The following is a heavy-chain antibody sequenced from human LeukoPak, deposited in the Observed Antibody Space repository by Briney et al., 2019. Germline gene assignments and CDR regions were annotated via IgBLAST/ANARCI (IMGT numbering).Heavy chain of an antibody. V-gene: IGHV3-21*01. CDR2: ISSSSSYI. D-gene: IGHD5-12*01. Sequence: PGGSLRLSCAASGFTFSSYSMNWVRQAPGKGLEWVSSISSSSSYIYYADSVKGRFTISRDNAKNSLYLQMNSLRAEDTAVYYCARDPSGGYSGYGWFDPWGQGTLVTVSS. J-gene: IGHJ5*02. CDR1: GFTFSSYS. CDR3: ARDPSGGYSGYGWFDP.